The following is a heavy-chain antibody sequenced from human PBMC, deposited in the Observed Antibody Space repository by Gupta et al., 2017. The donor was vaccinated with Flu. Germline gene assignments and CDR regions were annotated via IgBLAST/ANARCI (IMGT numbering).Heavy chain of an antibody. CDR1: GGTFISYG. J-gene: IGHJ5*02. CDR3: ATNPSPILEWLFPPNNWFDP. D-gene: IGHD3-3*01. Sequence: QVQLVQSGAEVKKPGSSVKVSCEVSGGTFISYGIRWVRKAPGEGLEWMGGIIPPMFGKEKYAQKFKGRVTITADKSTSTVYMELRSLRSEDTAVYFCATNPSPILEWLFPPNNWFDPWGQGTLVTVSS. CDR2: IIPPMFGKE. V-gene: IGHV1-69*06.